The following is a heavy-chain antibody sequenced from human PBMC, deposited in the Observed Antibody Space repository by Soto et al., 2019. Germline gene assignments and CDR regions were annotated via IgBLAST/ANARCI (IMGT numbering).Heavy chain of an antibody. V-gene: IGHV4-61*01. D-gene: IGHD3-16*01. CDR1: GGNVRSGSYY. CDR2: IYYSGST. CDR3: ARVPYDYVWGSYDY. Sequence: SETLSLTSTVSGGNVRSGSYYWSWIRQPPGKGLEWIGYIYYSGSTNYNPSLKSRVTISVDTSKNQFSLKLSSVTAADTAVYYCARVPYDYVWGSYDYWGQGTLVTVSS. J-gene: IGHJ4*02.